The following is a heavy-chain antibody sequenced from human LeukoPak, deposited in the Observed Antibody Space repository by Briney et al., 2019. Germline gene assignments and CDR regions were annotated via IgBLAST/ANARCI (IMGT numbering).Heavy chain of an antibody. J-gene: IGHJ4*02. V-gene: IGHV4-39*01. CDR1: GDSIGSSSYY. CDR3: ARHFCSGRNRIYYFDY. CDR2: FSYTGST. Sequence: PSETLSLTCTVSGDSIGSSSYYWGWIRQPPGKGLEWIGSFSYTGSTYYNPSLTSRVTISVDASRSQFSLKLSSVTAADTAVFYCARHFCSGRNRIYYFDYWGQGTLVTVSS. D-gene: IGHD3-3*01.